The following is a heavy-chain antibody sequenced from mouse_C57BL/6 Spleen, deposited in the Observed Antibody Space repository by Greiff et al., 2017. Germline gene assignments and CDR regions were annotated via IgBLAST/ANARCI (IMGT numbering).Heavy chain of an antibody. CDR1: GFTFSDYG. J-gene: IGHJ3*01. CDR3: AREGLP. Sequence: EVQLVESGGGLVKPGGSLKLSCAASGFTFSDYGMHWVRQAPEKGLEWVAYISRGSSTIYYADTVKGRFTISRDNAKNTLFLQMTSVRSEDTAMYYCAREGLPWGQGALVTVSA. V-gene: IGHV5-17*01. CDR2: ISRGSSTI.